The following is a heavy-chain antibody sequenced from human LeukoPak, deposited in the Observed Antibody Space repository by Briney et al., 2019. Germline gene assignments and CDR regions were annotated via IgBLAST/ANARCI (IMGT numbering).Heavy chain of an antibody. D-gene: IGHD3-3*01. V-gene: IGHV1-69*13. CDR1: GGTFSSYA. Sequence: ASVKVSCKASGGTFSSYAISWVRQAPGQGLEWMGGIIPIFGTANYAQKFQGRVTITADESTSTAYMELSSLRSEDTAVYYCASSAYYDFWSGWKSWFDPWGQGTLVTVSS. CDR3: ASSAYYDFWSGWKSWFDP. CDR2: IIPIFGTA. J-gene: IGHJ5*02.